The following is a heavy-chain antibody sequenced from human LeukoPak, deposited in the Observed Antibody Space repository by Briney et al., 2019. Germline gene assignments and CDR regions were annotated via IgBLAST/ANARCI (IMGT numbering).Heavy chain of an antibody. CDR3: ARTPLRGSYHFDY. CDR2: INHSGST. Sequence: SETLSLTCAVYGGSFSGYYWSWIRQPPGKGLEWIGEINHSGSTNYNPSLKSRVTISVDTSKNQFSLKLSSVTAADTAVYYCARTPLRGSYHFDYWGQGTLVTVSS. J-gene: IGHJ4*02. CDR1: GGSFSGYY. V-gene: IGHV4-34*01. D-gene: IGHD3-16*01.